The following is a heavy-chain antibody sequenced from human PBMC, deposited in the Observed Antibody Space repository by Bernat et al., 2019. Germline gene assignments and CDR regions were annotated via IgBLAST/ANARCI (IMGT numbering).Heavy chain of an antibody. D-gene: IGHD2-21*01. CDR1: GFTFSIAT. V-gene: IGHV3-30-3*01. J-gene: IGHJ3*01. CDR3: ARDHEHTSAFDF. CDR2: IADDGSKE. Sequence: QVQLVESGGGVVQPGRSLRLSCAASGFTFSIATMNWVRQAPGKGLEWVAFIADDGSKENYADSVKGRFTISRDNSKNTLYVHMNSLRPEDTAVYYCARDHEHTSAFDFWGQGTMVTVSS.